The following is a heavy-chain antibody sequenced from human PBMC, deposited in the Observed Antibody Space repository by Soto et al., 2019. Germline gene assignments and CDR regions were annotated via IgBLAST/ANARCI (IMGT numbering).Heavy chain of an antibody. J-gene: IGHJ3*02. CDR1: GYSFTSYW. CDR2: IYPGDSDT. CDR3: AGPNYSSSWEVIDI. Sequence: PGESLKISCKGSGYSFTSYWIGWVRQMPGKGLEWMGIIYPGDSDTRYSPSFQGQVTISADKSISTAYLQWSSLKASDTAMYYCAGPNYSSSWEVIDILGQGTMVPVSS. V-gene: IGHV5-51*01. D-gene: IGHD6-13*01.